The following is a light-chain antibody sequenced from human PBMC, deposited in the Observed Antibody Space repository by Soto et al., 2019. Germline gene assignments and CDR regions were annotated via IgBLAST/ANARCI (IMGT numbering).Light chain of an antibody. V-gene: IGKV3-11*01. J-gene: IGKJ4*01. CDR3: QQRSNWPST. CDR1: QSVSSY. CDR2: DAS. Sequence: EIVLTQSPATLSLSPGERAALSCRASQSVSSYLAWYQQKPGQAPRLLIYDASKRATGIPARFSGSGSGTDFTLTISSLEPEDFALYFCQQRSNWPSTFGRGTKVEI.